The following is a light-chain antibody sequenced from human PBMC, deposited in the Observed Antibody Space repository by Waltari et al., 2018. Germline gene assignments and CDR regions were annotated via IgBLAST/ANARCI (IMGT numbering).Light chain of an antibody. Sequence: EVVMTQSPATLSVSPGERATLSCRASQSVSSNLAWYQQKPGQAPRLPIYGASTRATGIPARFSGSGSGTEFTLTISSLQSEDFAVYYCQQYNNWPRTFGGGTTVEIK. CDR1: QSVSSN. CDR2: GAS. V-gene: IGKV3-15*01. CDR3: QQYNNWPRT. J-gene: IGKJ4*01.